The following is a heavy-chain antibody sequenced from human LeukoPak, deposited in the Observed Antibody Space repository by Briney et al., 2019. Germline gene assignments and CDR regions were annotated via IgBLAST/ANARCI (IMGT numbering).Heavy chain of an antibody. CDR1: GGSISSSSYY. CDR3: ASIHTHGSNYYFDY. D-gene: IGHD4-23*01. V-gene: IGHV4-61*05. CDR2: IYYSGST. Sequence: PSETLSLTCIVSGGSISSSSYYWGWIRQPPGKGLEWIGYIYYSGSTNYNPSLKSRVTISVDTSKNQFSLKLSSVTAADTAVYYCASIHTHGSNYYFDYWGQGTLVTVSS. J-gene: IGHJ4*02.